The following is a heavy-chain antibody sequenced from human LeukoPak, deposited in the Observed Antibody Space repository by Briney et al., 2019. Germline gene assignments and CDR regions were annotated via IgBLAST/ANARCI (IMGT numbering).Heavy chain of an antibody. CDR2: ISWSGGST. CDR1: GFTFADYG. J-gene: IGHJ4*02. Sequence: GGSLRLSCAASGFTFADYGMSWVRQAPGKGLEWVSGISWSGGSTNYVDSVKGRFTISRDNAKNSLYLQMNSLRAEDTALYYCARDGGDKRWLQPYYFDFWGQGTLVTASS. CDR3: ARDGGDKRWLQPYYFDF. V-gene: IGHV3-20*04. D-gene: IGHD5-24*01.